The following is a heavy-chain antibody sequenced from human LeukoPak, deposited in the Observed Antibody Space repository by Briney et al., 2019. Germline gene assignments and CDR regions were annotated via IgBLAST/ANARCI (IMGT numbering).Heavy chain of an antibody. CDR1: GGTFNSYA. V-gene: IGHV1-69*13. Sequence: GASVKVSCKASGGTFNSYAISWVRQAPGQGLEWMGGIIPIFGTANYAQKFQGRVTITADESTSTAYMELSSLRSEDTAVYYCASTPGIAAAGGVDYWGQGTLVTVSS. D-gene: IGHD6-13*01. J-gene: IGHJ4*02. CDR3: ASTPGIAAAGGVDY. CDR2: IIPIFGTA.